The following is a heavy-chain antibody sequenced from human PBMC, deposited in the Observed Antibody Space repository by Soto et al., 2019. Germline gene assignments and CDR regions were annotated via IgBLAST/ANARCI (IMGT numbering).Heavy chain of an antibody. CDR2: INAGNGNT. D-gene: IGHD2-2*02. Sequence: QVQLVQSGAEVKKPGASVKVSCKASGYTFTSYAMHWVRQAPGQRLEWMGWINAGNGNTKYSQKFQGRVTITRDTSASPACMDLSSLGSEDTAVYYCARQASVVVPAAIKGWFDPWGQGTVVTVSS. CDR1: GYTFTSYA. J-gene: IGHJ5*02. V-gene: IGHV1-3*01. CDR3: ARQASVVVPAAIKGWFDP.